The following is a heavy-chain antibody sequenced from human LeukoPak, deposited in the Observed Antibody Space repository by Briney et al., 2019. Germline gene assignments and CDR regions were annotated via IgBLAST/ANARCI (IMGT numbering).Heavy chain of an antibody. J-gene: IGHJ6*03. CDR3: ARGVRDILSGYYTDYYFYYMDV. CDR1: GFTFNVYS. V-gene: IGHV3-48*01. CDR2: ISSSLDSNI. Sequence: GGPLRLSCAASGFTFNVYSMNWVRQAPGKGLEWVSFISSSLDSNIYYADSVKGRFTISRDNAKNSLYLQMNSLRAEDTAVYYCARGVRDILSGYYTDYYFYYMDVWGKGTTVTVSS. D-gene: IGHD3-9*01.